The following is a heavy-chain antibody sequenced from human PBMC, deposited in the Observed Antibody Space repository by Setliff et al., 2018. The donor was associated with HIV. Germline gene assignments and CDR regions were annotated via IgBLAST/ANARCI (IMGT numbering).Heavy chain of an antibody. J-gene: IGHJ4*02. CDR3: ARDRGRRGQLWLHFDY. CDR2: IHYSGSI. Sequence: SETLSLTCTVSGGSISSGVYYWSWIRHHPGKGLEWIGYIHYSGSIYYNPSLKSRVTISVDASKNQFSLKLSSVTAADTAVYYCARDRGRRGQLWLHFDYWGQGTLVTVSS. V-gene: IGHV4-31*03. CDR1: GGSISSGVYY. D-gene: IGHD5-18*01.